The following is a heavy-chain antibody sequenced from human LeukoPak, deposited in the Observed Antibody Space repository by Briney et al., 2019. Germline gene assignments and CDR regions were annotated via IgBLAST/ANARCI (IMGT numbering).Heavy chain of an antibody. CDR1: GFTFSSYA. D-gene: IGHD6-13*01. CDR2: IKQDGSEK. Sequence: GGSLRLSCAASGFTFSSYAMSWVRQAPGKGLEWVANIKQDGSEKYYVDSVKGRFTISRDNAKNSLYLQMNSLRAEDTAVYYCARDKIAAAGTSDYWGQGTLVTVSS. J-gene: IGHJ4*02. V-gene: IGHV3-7*01. CDR3: ARDKIAAAGTSDY.